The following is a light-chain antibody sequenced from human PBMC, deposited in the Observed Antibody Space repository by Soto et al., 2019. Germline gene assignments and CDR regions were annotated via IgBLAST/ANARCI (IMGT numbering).Light chain of an antibody. V-gene: IGKV1-5*03. CDR1: QSITGW. J-gene: IGKJ1*01. CDR2: KAS. Sequence: DSQMTQSPSTLSASVWYRVTITFLASQSITGWLAWFQQKPGKAPKLLISKASSLQSGVPSRFSGSGSRTEFTLNIRSLQPDDFANYYSKKYNNYYTWKFGKGTXVEI. CDR3: KKYNNYYTWK.